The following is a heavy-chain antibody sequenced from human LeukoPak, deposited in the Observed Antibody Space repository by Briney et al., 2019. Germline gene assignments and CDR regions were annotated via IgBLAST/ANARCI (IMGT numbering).Heavy chain of an antibody. V-gene: IGHV1-69*13. Sequence: GASVKVSCKASGGTFSSYAISWVRQAPGQGLEWMGGIILIFGTANYAQKFQGRVTITADESTSTAYMELSSLRSEDTAVYYCARSAWIQLWLDYWGQGTLVTVSS. CDR2: IILIFGTA. CDR3: ARSAWIQLWLDY. D-gene: IGHD5-18*01. CDR1: GGTFSSYA. J-gene: IGHJ4*02.